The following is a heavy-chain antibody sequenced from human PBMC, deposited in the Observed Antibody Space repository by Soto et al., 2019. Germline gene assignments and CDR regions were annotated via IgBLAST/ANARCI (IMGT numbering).Heavy chain of an antibody. CDR1: GFSLSNARMG. CDR3: ARFLYYYDSSGYYRRYYYYCMDV. CDR2: IFSNDEK. J-gene: IGHJ6*02. D-gene: IGHD3-22*01. V-gene: IGHV2-26*01. Sequence: QVTLKESGPVLVKPTETLTLTCTVSGFSLSNARMGVSWIRQPPGKALEWLAHIFSNDEKSYSTSLKSRLTISKETSKSQVVLTITNMDPVDTATYYCARFLYYYDSSGYYRRYYYYCMDVLGQGSTVTVSS.